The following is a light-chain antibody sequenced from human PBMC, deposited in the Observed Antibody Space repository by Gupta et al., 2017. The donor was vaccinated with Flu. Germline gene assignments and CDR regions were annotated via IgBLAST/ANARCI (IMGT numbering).Light chain of an antibody. J-gene: IGKJ2*01. V-gene: IGKV1-16*01. CDR2: DAS. CDR3: QHYSGLPDT. CDR1: QAISSH. Sequence: IQMTQSPSSLSASVGDRVTITCRASQAISSHLAWFQQRPGKAPRTLIYDASSLQDGVPSRFNGSGSGTDFALTISNLQPEDFATYYCQHYSGLPDTFGQGTKV.